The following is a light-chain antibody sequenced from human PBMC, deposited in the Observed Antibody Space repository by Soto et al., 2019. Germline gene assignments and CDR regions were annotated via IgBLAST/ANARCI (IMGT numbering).Light chain of an antibody. CDR2: EVR. CDR3: SSYTSTSLVV. Sequence: QSVLTQPASVSGSPGQSIAISCTGTSSDVGGYNFVSWYQHHPGKAPKLLIYEVRNRPSGVSNRFSGSKSVNTASLTISGLQAGDEAEYYCSSYTSTSLVVFGGGTQLTVL. V-gene: IGLV2-14*01. CDR1: SSDVGGYNF. J-gene: IGLJ2*01.